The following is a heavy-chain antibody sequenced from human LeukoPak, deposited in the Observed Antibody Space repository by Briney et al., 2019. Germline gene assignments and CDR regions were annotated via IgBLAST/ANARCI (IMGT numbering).Heavy chain of an antibody. Sequence: ASVKVSCKASGGTFSSYAISWVRQAPGQGLEWMGGIIPIFGTANYAQKFQGRVTITADEPTSTACMELSSLRSEDTAVYYCARSGPRNGYNYYWGQGTLVTVSS. CDR1: GGTFSSYA. D-gene: IGHD5-24*01. J-gene: IGHJ4*02. V-gene: IGHV1-69*13. CDR2: IIPIFGTA. CDR3: ARSGPRNGYNYY.